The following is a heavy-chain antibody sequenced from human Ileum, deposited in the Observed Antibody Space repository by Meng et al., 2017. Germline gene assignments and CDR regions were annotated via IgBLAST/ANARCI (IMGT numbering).Heavy chain of an antibody. CDR1: GGSFSCYY. J-gene: IGHJ4*02. CDR3: ARTRRGSSGWYMGY. Sequence: VRLPPWGLGSLKPAGALSLTCAFYGGSFSCYYWSWIRQPPGKGLEWIGEINHSGSTNYNPSLKSRVTISVDTSKNQFSLKLSSVTAADTAVYYCARTRRGSSGWYMGYWGQGTLVTVSS. D-gene: IGHD6-19*01. CDR2: INHSGST. V-gene: IGHV4-34*02.